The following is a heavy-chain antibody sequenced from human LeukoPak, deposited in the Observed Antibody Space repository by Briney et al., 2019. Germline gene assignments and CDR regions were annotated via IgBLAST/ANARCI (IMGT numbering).Heavy chain of an antibody. V-gene: IGHV3-21*01. CDR2: ISSSSSYI. D-gene: IGHD3-22*01. J-gene: IGHJ4*02. CDR1: GFTFSSYS. Sequence: GGSLRLSCAASGFTFSSYSMNWVRQAPGKGLEWVSSISSSSSYIYYADSVKGRFTISRDNAKNSLYLQMNSLRAEDTAVYYCARAGIDYYDSSGYYPDYWGQGTLVTVSS. CDR3: ARAGIDYYDSSGYYPDY.